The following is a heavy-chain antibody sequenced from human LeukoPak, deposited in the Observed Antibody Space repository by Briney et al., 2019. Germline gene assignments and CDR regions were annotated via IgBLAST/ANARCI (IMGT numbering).Heavy chain of an antibody. CDR3: AKSHVSTATGTGRYFDY. J-gene: IGHJ4*02. Sequence: GGSLRLSCAASGFTFSSYGMHWVRQAPGKGREWVAVISYDGSNKYYADSVKGRFTISRDNSKHTVYLQMDSLRAEDTGVYYCAKSHVSTATGTGRYFDYWGQGTLVTVSS. CDR1: GFTFSSYG. V-gene: IGHV3-30*18. CDR2: ISYDGSNK. D-gene: IGHD3-9*01.